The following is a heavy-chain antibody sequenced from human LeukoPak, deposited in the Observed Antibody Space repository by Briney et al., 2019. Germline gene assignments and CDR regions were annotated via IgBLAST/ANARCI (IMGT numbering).Heavy chain of an antibody. J-gene: IGHJ5*02. CDR3: ARDRQLGWFGP. CDR1: GHSISSGNYF. CDR2: IHSDGLA. Sequence: SQTLSLTCTVSGHSISSGNYFWAWIRQSAGKGLEWIGRIHSDGLANYNPSLRSRVTISVDTSNNQFSLKVKSVTAADTATYYCARDRQLGWFGPWGQGILVTVSS. V-gene: IGHV4-61*02. D-gene: IGHD3-16*01.